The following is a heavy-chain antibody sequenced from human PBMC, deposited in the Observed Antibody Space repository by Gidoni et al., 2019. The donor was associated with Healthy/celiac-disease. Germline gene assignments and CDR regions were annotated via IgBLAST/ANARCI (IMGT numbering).Heavy chain of an antibody. CDR1: GYSVTSYW. CDR2: IDPSDSYT. CDR3: ARSSIVVGGFDY. Sequence: EVQLVPSGAAVKKPGESLRISCKGSGYSVTSYWISWVRQMPGKGLEWMGRIDPSDSYTNYSPSFQGHVTIAADKSISTAYLQWSSLKDSDTAMYYCARSSIVVGGFDYWGQGTLVTVSS. J-gene: IGHJ4*02. V-gene: IGHV5-10-1*03. D-gene: IGHD2-21*01.